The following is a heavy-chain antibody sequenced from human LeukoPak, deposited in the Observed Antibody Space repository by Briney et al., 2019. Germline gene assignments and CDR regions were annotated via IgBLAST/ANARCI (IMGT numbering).Heavy chain of an antibody. D-gene: IGHD6-13*01. Sequence: GGSLRLSCAASSFTFSKYWFHWVRQAPGKGLDWVSRIDTNGRTTDCADSVKGRFTISRDNAKNTLFLEMNSLRAEDTAVYYCARDLAGADDYWGQRTLVTVSS. CDR1: SFTFSKYW. J-gene: IGHJ4*02. V-gene: IGHV3-74*01. CDR3: ARDLAGADDY. CDR2: IDTNGRTT.